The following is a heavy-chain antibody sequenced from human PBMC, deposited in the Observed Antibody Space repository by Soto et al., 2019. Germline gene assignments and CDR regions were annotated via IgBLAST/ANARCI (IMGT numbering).Heavy chain of an antibody. CDR3: ARGVRIAARPLDTTNYYYYYYMDV. V-gene: IGHV4-59*08. CDR2: IYYSGST. J-gene: IGHJ6*03. D-gene: IGHD6-6*01. Sequence: SETLSLTCTVSGGSTSSYYWSWIRQPPGKGLEWIGYIYYSGSTNYNPSLKSRVTISVDTSKNQFSLKLSSVTAADTAVYYCARGVRIAARPLDTTNYYYYYYMDVWGKGTTVTVSS. CDR1: GGSTSSYY.